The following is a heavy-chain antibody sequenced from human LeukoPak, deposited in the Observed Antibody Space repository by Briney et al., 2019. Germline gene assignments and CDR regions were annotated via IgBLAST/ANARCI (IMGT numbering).Heavy chain of an antibody. V-gene: IGHV5-51*01. CDR3: ARLRDSSNDAFDI. CDR2: IYPGDSDT. J-gene: IGHJ3*02. CDR1: GCSFTSDR. D-gene: IGHD3-22*01. Sequence: GEALQISFQGSGCSFTSDRIGWGRREPGKGGGWRGRIYPGDSDTRYSPSFQGQVTISAEKSMSTTYLQWSSLKASDTAMYYCARLRDSSNDAFDIWRQGTMVTVSS.